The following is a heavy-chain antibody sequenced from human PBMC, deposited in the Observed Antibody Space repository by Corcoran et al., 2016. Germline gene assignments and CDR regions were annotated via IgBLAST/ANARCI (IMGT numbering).Heavy chain of an antibody. CDR2: IIPIFGTA. V-gene: IGHV1-69*01. D-gene: IGHD1-26*01. Sequence: QVQLVQSGAEVKKPGSSVKVSCKASGGTFSSYAISWVRQAPGQGLEWMGGIIPIFGTANYAQKFQGRVTITADESTSTAYMELRSLRSEDTAVYYCARDGAGGSGRKNDAFDIWGQGTMVTVSS. J-gene: IGHJ3*02. CDR3: ARDGAGGSGRKNDAFDI. CDR1: GGTFSSYA.